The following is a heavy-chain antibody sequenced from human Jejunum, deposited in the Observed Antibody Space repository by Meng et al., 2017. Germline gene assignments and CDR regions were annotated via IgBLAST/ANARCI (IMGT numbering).Heavy chain of an antibody. V-gene: IGHV1-8*01. D-gene: IGHD6-19*01. Sequence: ASVKVSCKASGYTFTNYDINWVRQATGQGLEWMGWMNPNRGRSGYDQKFQGRVTMTRDTSMSTAYMELNNLTSDDTAVYYCARVSSDWQPRWGQGTLVTVSS. CDR1: GYTFTNYD. CDR2: MNPNRGRS. CDR3: ARVSSDWQPR. J-gene: IGHJ4*02.